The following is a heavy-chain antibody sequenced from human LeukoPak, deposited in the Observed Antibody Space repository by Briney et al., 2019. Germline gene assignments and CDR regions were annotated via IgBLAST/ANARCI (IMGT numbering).Heavy chain of an antibody. V-gene: IGHV4-39*01. Sequence: SETLSLTCTVSGGPIITSRYYWGWIRQPPGKGLEWIGSINYSGSIYYNPSLKSRVTISVDTSKNQFSLKLSSVTAADTAVYYCARLSPYLGSGSSAFPDDFWGQGTLVTVSS. D-gene: IGHD3-10*01. J-gene: IGHJ4*02. CDR3: ARLSPYLGSGSSAFPDDF. CDR1: GGPIITSRYY. CDR2: INYSGSI.